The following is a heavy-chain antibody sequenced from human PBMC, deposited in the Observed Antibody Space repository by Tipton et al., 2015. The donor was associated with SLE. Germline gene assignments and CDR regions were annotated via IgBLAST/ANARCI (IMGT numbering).Heavy chain of an antibody. CDR1: GFTFSSYW. CDR3: ASTGYSSYWYFDL. D-gene: IGHD5-12*01. CDR2: IKQDGSEK. Sequence: SLRLSCAASGFTFSSYWMSWVRQAPGKGLEWVANIKQDGSEKYYVDSVKGRFTISRDNAKNSLYLQMNSLRAEDTAVYYCASTGYSSYWYFDLWGRGTLVTVSS. V-gene: IGHV3-7*05. J-gene: IGHJ2*01.